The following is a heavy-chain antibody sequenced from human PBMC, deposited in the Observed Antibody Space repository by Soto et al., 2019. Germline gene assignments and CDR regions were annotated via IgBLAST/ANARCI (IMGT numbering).Heavy chain of an antibody. D-gene: IGHD3-10*01. J-gene: IGHJ4*02. CDR3: ARVITMVRGVIIRGYFDY. V-gene: IGHV1-69*01. CDR1: GGTFSSYA. Sequence: QVQLVQSGAEVKKPGSSVKVSCKASGGTFSSYAISWVRQAPGQGLEWMGGIIPIFGTANYAQKFQGRVTITADESTSTADMELSSLRSEDTAVYYCARVITMVRGVIIRGYFDYWGQGTLVTVSS. CDR2: IIPIFGTA.